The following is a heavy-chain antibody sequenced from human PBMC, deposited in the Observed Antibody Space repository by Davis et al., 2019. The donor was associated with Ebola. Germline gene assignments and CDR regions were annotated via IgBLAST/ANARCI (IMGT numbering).Heavy chain of an antibody. CDR2: INHSGST. D-gene: IGHD2-2*01. CDR3: ARVAYCSSTSCYHYGMDV. CDR1: GFTFSSYG. J-gene: IGHJ6*02. V-gene: IGHV4-34*01. Sequence: SQTLSLTCAASGFTFSSYGMHWIRQPPGKGLEWIGEINHSGSTNYNPSLKSRVTISVDTSKNQFSLKLSSVTAADTAVYYCARVAYCSSTSCYHYGMDVWGQGTTVTVSS.